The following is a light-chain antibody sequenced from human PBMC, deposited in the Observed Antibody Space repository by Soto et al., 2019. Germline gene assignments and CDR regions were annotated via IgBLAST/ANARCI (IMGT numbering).Light chain of an antibody. V-gene: IGLV2-11*01. CDR1: STDVGGYNY. Sequence: ALTQPRSVSGSPGQSVTISCTGTSTDVGGYNYVSWYQQYPGKAPKLMISDVSERPSGVPDRFSGSKSGNTASLTISGLQAEDEADYYCCSYAGTYTLVFGGGTQLTVL. CDR3: CSYAGTYTLV. CDR2: DVS. J-gene: IGLJ2*01.